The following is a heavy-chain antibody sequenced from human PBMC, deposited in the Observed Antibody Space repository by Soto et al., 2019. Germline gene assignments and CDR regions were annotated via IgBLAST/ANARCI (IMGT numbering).Heavy chain of an antibody. CDR1: GGSISSGGYY. V-gene: IGHV4-31*03. CDR2: IYYSGST. J-gene: IGHJ4*02. D-gene: IGHD3-22*01. CDR3: ARTVHYYDSSGYDTRVFDY. Sequence: PSETLSLTCTVSGGSISSGGYYWSWIRQHPGKGLEWIGYIYYSGSTYYNPSLKSRVTISVDTSKNQFSLKLSSVTAADTAVYYCARTVHYYDSSGYDTRVFDYWGQGTLVTVPS.